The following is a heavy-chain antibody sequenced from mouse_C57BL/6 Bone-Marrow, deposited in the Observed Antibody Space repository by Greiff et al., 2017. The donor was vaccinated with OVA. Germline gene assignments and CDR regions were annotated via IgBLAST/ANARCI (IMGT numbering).Heavy chain of an antibody. Sequence: EVKLMESGGGLVKPGGSLKLSCAASGFTFSDYGMHWVRQAPEKGLEWVAYISSGSSTIYYADTVKGRFTISRDNAKNTLFLQMTSLRSEDTAMYYCARGTGAYWGQGTLVTVSA. D-gene: IGHD4-1*01. CDR3: ARGTGAY. CDR1: GFTFSDYG. V-gene: IGHV5-17*01. J-gene: IGHJ3*01. CDR2: ISSGSSTI.